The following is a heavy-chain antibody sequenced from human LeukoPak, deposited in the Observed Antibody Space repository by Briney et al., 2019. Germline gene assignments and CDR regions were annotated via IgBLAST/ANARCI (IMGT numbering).Heavy chain of an antibody. CDR2: ISGSGGST. Sequence: QTGGSLRLSCAASGFTFSSYAMSWVRQAPGKGLEWVSAISGSGGSTYYADSVKGRFTISRDNSKNTLYLQMNSLRAEDTAVYYCAKGVAPPHPDYYYYGMVVWGQGTTVTVSS. V-gene: IGHV3-23*01. CDR1: GFTFSSYA. D-gene: IGHD5-12*01. CDR3: AKGVAPPHPDYYYYGMVV. J-gene: IGHJ6*02.